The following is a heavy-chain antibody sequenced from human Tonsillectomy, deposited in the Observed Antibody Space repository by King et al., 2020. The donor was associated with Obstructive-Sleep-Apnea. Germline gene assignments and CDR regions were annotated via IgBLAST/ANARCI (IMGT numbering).Heavy chain of an antibody. J-gene: IGHJ4*02. CDR1: GFSFGTDS. Sequence: VQLVESGGGLVQPGGSLRLSCAASGFSFGTDSMNWVRQTPGKGLEWLSYISSTSNTIYYADSVKGRFTISRDNAKNSLYLQMSSLRGEDTAVYYCVTEANGDHGCGYWGQGTLVIVSS. V-gene: IGHV3-48*04. CDR3: VTEANGDHGCGY. D-gene: IGHD4-17*01. CDR2: ISSTSNTI.